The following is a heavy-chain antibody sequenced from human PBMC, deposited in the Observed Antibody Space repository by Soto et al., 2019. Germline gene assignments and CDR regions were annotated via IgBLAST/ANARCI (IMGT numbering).Heavy chain of an antibody. J-gene: IGHJ3*02. CDR1: GYDFTSYG. D-gene: IGHD2-21*01. CDR2: ISAYNGKR. Sequence: GQWLQSGDEVKKPGASVRVSCWASGYDFTSYGISWVRQAPGQGLEWVSWISAYNGKRDTAQKFQGRVTMTLDTSTDTAHMELGDLTSADTAVYYCARGRIVASIHDAFEIWGQGTMVAVSS. V-gene: IGHV1-18*01. CDR3: ARGRIVASIHDAFEI.